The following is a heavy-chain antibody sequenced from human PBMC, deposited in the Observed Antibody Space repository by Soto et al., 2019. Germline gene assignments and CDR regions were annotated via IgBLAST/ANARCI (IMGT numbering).Heavy chain of an antibody. J-gene: IGHJ6*02. CDR3: ARRFGEDYYYYYGMDV. CDR1: GGSISSSSYY. CDR2: IYYSGST. D-gene: IGHD3-10*01. Sequence: SETLSLTCTVSGGSISSSSYYWGWIRQPPGKGLEWIGSIYYSGSTYYNPSLKSRVTISVDTSKNQFSLKLSSMTAADTAVYYCARRFGEDYYYYYGMDVWGQGTTVTVSS. V-gene: IGHV4-39*01.